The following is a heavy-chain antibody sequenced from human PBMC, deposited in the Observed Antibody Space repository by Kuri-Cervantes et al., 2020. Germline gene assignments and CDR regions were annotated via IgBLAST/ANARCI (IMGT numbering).Heavy chain of an antibody. J-gene: IGHJ4*02. D-gene: IGHD6-13*01. CDR1: RFTLSTYA. V-gene: IGHV3-23*01. CDR2: ITGGGGGT. CDR3: ARTIADSGAY. Sequence: GESLKISCAASRFTLSTYALSWVRQPPGKGLGWVSIITGGGGGTYYADPVKGRFTLSRDNARNSLYLQMNSLRAEDTAVYFCARTIADSGAYWGQGTLVTVSS.